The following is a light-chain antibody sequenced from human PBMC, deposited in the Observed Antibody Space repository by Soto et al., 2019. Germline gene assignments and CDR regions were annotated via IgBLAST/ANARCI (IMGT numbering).Light chain of an antibody. J-gene: IGLJ3*02. CDR1: SSDVGGYNY. CDR3: SSYTSSSTLSWV. Sequence: QSALTQPASVSGSPGQSITISCTGTSSDVGGYNYVSWYQQHPGKAPKLMIYEVSNRPSGVSNRFSGSKSGNTAPLTISGLQAEDEADYYCSSYTSSSTLSWVFGGGTKLTVL. V-gene: IGLV2-14*01. CDR2: EVS.